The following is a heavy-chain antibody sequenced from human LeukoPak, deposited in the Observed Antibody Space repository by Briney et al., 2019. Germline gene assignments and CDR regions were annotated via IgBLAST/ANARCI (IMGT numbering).Heavy chain of an antibody. CDR1: GFTFTTYG. CDR3: ARDQAYVLRYFDWLN. D-gene: IGHD3-9*01. CDR2: ISAYIGNT. V-gene: IGHV1-18*01. J-gene: IGHJ4*02. Sequence: ASLKLSCTASGFTFTTYGISWARQAPGQGLEWMGWISAYIGNTTSAKKPSGRVTTTTDTSTSTAYMELKSLRSDDTAVYYCARDQAYVLRYFDWLNWGQGTLVSVSS.